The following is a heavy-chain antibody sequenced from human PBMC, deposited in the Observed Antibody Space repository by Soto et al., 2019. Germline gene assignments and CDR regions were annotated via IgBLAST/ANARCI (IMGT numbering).Heavy chain of an antibody. CDR2: IHSGGNT. D-gene: IGHD2-21*02. J-gene: IGHJ4*02. CDR1: GFSVSSTF. Sequence: EVQLVESGGGLVQPGGSLRLCCAVSGFSVSSTFMNWVRQATGKGLEWVAVIHSGGNTFYGDSVKGRFTISRDNSKNMVYLQMTSLRGDDTAVYFCARALVTTPPRTFDYWGQGTLVTVSS. V-gene: IGHV3-66*01. CDR3: ARALVTTPPRTFDY.